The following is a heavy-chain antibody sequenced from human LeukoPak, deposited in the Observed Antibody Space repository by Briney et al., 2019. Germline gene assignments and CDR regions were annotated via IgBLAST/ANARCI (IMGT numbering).Heavy chain of an antibody. CDR2: ISGGGNT. CDR3: ANQVGGIFASDI. V-gene: IGHV3-23*01. J-gene: IGHJ3*02. D-gene: IGHD1-26*01. CDR1: GFTFSTYA. Sequence: GGSLRLSCVASGFTFSTYAISWVRQAPGKGLDWVSSISGGGNTYYSDSVRGRFTVSRDNSKSTVYLQLNSLRAEDTAVYYCANQVGGIFASDIWGQGTMVTVSS.